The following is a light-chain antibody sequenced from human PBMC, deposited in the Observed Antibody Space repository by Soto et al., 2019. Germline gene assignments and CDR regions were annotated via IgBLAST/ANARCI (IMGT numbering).Light chain of an antibody. CDR2: DAS. CDR3: QQRSNWLWT. V-gene: IGKV3-11*01. J-gene: IGKJ1*01. CDR1: QSVSSN. Sequence: LVMTQSPATLSVSPGERATLSCRASQSVSSNLAWYQQKPGQAPRLLIYDASNRATGIPARFSGSGSGTDFTLTISSLEPEDFAVYYCQQRSNWLWTFGQGTKVDI.